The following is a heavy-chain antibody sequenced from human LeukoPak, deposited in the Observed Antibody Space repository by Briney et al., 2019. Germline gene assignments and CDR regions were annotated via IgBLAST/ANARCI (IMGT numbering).Heavy chain of an antibody. J-gene: IGHJ5*02. V-gene: IGHV1-18*01. Sequence: ASVKVSCKASGYTFTSYGISWVRQAPGQGLEWMGWISAYNDNTNYTQRLQGSVTMTTDTSTSTAYMELRSLRSDDTAVYYCAKDLEWELLGSNWFDPWGQGTLVTVSS. CDR2: ISAYNDNT. CDR3: AKDLEWELLGSNWFDP. D-gene: IGHD1-26*01. CDR1: GYTFTSYG.